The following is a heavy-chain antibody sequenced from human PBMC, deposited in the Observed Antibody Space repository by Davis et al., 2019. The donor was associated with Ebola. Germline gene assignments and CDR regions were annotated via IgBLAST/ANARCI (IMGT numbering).Heavy chain of an antibody. CDR2: ISGSGGST. D-gene: IGHD3-22*01. J-gene: IGHJ4*02. Sequence: PGGSLRLSCAASGFTFSSYAMSWVRQAPGKGLEWVSAISGSGGSTYYADSVKGRFTISRDNSKNTLYLQMNSLRAEDTAVYYCAKEPGYYYDSPRGYFDYWGQGTLVTVSS. CDR1: GFTFSSYA. CDR3: AKEPGYYYDSPRGYFDY. V-gene: IGHV3-23*01.